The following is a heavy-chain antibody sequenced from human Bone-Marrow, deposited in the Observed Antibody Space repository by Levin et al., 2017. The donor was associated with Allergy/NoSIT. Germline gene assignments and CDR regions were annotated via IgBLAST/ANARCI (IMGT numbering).Heavy chain of an antibody. CDR2: IHYSGTT. V-gene: IGHV4-39*01. CDR3: ARQDTNGYFDY. CDR1: GDSISSMTYY. D-gene: IGHD2-8*01. Sequence: ASETLSLTCTVSGDSISSMTYYWAWIRQPPGKGLDWIGTIHYSGTTYYNPSFKSRIIVSVDTSKDQFSLKLTSVAAADTALYYCARQDTNGYFDYWGQGALVTVSS. J-gene: IGHJ4*02.